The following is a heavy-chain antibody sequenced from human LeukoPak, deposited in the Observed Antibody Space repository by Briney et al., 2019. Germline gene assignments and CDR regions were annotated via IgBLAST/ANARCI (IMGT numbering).Heavy chain of an antibody. CDR3: AKEGAFCGGDCYGVFDS. CDR1: GFTFSNYA. D-gene: IGHD2-21*02. CDR2: IAHRGGST. V-gene: IGHV3-23*01. Sequence: GGSLRLSCVASGFTFSNYAVTWVRQAPGKGLEWVSTIAHRGGSTYYPDSLKGRFTISRDNSKNTLYLQMNGLRAEDTAVYYCAKEGAFCGGDCYGVFDSWGQGTLVTVSS. J-gene: IGHJ4*02.